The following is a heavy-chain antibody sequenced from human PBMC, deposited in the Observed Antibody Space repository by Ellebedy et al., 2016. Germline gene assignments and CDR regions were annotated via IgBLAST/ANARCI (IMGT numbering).Heavy chain of an antibody. D-gene: IGHD2-21*01. J-gene: IGHJ2*01. V-gene: IGHV3-23*01. Sequence: GESLKISXAASGFTFKTYAMSWVRQAPGEGLEWVSTLSGSGPKTYYADSVQGRFTISRDNSKSTLYLQMNSLRAEDTAVYYCATHETDGDYYFDLWGRGTLVTVSS. CDR3: ATHETDGDYYFDL. CDR2: LSGSGPKT. CDR1: GFTFKTYA.